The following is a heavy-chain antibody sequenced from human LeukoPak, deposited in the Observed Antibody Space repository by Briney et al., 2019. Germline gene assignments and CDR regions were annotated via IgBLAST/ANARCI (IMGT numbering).Heavy chain of an antibody. CDR2: IYYSGST. CDR1: GGSISSGDYY. Sequence: PSQTLSLTCTVSGGSISSGDYYWSWIRQPPGKGLEWIGYIYYSGSTYYNPSLKSRVTISVDTSKNQSSLKLSSVTAADTAVYYCARTYGSGSYAFDIWGQGTMVTVSS. D-gene: IGHD3-10*01. V-gene: IGHV4-30-4*01. J-gene: IGHJ3*02. CDR3: ARTYGSGSYAFDI.